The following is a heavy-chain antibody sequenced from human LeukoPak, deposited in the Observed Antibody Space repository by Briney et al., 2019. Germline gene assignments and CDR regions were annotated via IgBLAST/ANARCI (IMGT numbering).Heavy chain of an antibody. Sequence: GGSLRLSCAASGFTVSYDYVSWVRLAPGKGLEFVSALYPGGKTYYADSVKGRFTISRDNVRNTLYLHMNSLRAEDTAVYYCASFGISWGSAYWGQGTLVTVSS. V-gene: IGHV3-53*01. D-gene: IGHD2-21*01. J-gene: IGHJ4*02. CDR1: GFTVSYDY. CDR2: LYPGGKT. CDR3: ASFGISWGSAY.